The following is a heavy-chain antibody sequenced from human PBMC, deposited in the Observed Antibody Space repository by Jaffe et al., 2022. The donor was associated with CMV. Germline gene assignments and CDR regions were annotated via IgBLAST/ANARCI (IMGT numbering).Heavy chain of an antibody. V-gene: IGHV3-73*02. J-gene: IGHJ4*02. CDR2: IRSKENSYAT. Sequence: EVQVVESGGGLVQPGGSLKLSCAISGFTFSGSGMHWVRQTSGKGLEWVGRIRSKENSYATAYTASVKGRFTISRDDSKNTVFLQMNSLKTEDTALYYCVRQWDLGYCSGGDCSQYHFDHWGQGILVTVSS. CDR3: VRQWDLGYCSGGDCSQYHFDH. CDR1: GFTFSGSG. D-gene: IGHD2-15*01.